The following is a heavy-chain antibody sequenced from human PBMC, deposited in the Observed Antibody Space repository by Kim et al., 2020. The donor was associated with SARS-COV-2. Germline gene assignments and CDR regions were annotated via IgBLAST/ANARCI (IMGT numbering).Heavy chain of an antibody. J-gene: IGHJ4*02. CDR1: GFTFSSYA. Sequence: GGSLRLSCAASGFTFSSYAMNWFRQAPGKGLEWVSGINGGGTVTYYADSVKGRFTISRDKSLNTLYLQMNSLRGDDTAMYYCAKGTSGANVGADDFDSWGQGSLVTVSS. CDR2: INGGGTVT. D-gene: IGHD2-8*02. V-gene: IGHV3-23*01. CDR3: AKGTSGANVGADDFDS.